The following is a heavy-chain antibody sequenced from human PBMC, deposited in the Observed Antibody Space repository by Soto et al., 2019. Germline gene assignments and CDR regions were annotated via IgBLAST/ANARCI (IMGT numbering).Heavy chain of an antibody. V-gene: IGHV3-33*01. J-gene: IGHJ4*02. Sequence: QVQLVESGGGVVQPGRSLRLSCAASGFTFSSSGLHWVRQAPGKGLEWVALIWDDGSNKYYADSVKGRFTISRDNSKKTMYLHMNSLRAEDTAVYYCARDRGNIAVGVLYHFDYWGQGTLVAVSS. CDR2: IWDDGSNK. CDR1: GFTFSSSG. D-gene: IGHD6-19*01. CDR3: ARDRGNIAVGVLYHFDY.